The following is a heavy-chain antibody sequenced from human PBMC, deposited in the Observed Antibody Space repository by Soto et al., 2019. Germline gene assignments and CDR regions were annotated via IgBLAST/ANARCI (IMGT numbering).Heavy chain of an antibody. Sequence: PGGSLRLSCAASGFTFSSYWMSWVRQAPGKGLEWVANIKQDGSEKYYVDSVKGRFTISRDNAKNALYLQMNSPRAEDTAVYYCARDVYSSSSWEFDYWGQGTLVTVSS. J-gene: IGHJ4*02. CDR3: ARDVYSSSSWEFDY. CDR2: IKQDGSEK. D-gene: IGHD6-6*01. CDR1: GFTFSSYW. V-gene: IGHV3-7*01.